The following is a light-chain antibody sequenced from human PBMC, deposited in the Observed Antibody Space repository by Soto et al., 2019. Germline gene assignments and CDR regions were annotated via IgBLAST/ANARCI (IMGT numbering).Light chain of an antibody. J-gene: IGKJ4*01. CDR3: QQYDNLPRT. V-gene: IGKV1-33*01. CDR1: QDISNY. Sequence: DIQMTQSPSSLSASVGDRVTITCQASQDISNYLNWYQQKPGKAPKLLIYDASNLETGVPSRFSGSGSGTDFTFTISSLQPVDIATYYCQQYDNLPRTFGGGTKVEIK. CDR2: DAS.